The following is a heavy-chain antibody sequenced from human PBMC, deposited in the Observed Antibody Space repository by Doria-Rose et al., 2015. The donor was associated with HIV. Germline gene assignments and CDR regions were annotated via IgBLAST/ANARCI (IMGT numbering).Heavy chain of an antibody. J-gene: IGHJ4*02. V-gene: IGHV2-26*01. CDR1: GVSLSSPGMG. CDR2: IFSDDDR. CDR3: ARIKSSRWYHKYYFDF. Sequence: SGPVLVKPTETLTLTCTVSGVSLSSPGMGVSWIRQPPGKALEWLANIFSDDDRSYTTPLKSRLTISRGTSKSQLVLTMTDMDPVDTATYYCARIKSSRWYHKYYFDFWGQGTLVIVSA. D-gene: IGHD6-13*01.